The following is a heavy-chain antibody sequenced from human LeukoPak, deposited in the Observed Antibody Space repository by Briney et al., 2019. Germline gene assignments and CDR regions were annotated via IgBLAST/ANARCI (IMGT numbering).Heavy chain of an antibody. CDR1: GGSICSYY. CDR3: ARDSRTTIFGVVSWWFDP. CDR2: IYYSGST. D-gene: IGHD3-3*01. V-gene: IGHV4-59*01. Sequence: SETLSLTCTVSGGSICSYYWSWIRQPPGKGLEWIGYIYYSGSTNYNPSLKSRVTISVDTSKNQFSLKLSSVTAADTAVYYCARDSRTTIFGVVSWWFDPWGQGTLVTVSS. J-gene: IGHJ5*02.